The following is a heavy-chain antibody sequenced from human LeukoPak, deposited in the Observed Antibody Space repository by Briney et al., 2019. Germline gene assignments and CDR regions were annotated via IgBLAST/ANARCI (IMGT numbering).Heavy chain of an antibody. CDR2: IWYDGSKK. J-gene: IGHJ6*02. V-gene: IGHV3-33*01. CDR1: GFTFSTYG. CDR3: ARVPHCSGGSCYSLLRYYYYGMDV. D-gene: IGHD2-15*01. Sequence: PGGSLRLSCAASGFTFSTYGMHWVRQAPGKGLEWVAVIWYDGSKKYHADSVKGRFTISRDNSKNTLYLQMNSLRAEDTAVYCCARVPHCSGGSCYSLLRYYYYGMDVWGQGTTVTVSS.